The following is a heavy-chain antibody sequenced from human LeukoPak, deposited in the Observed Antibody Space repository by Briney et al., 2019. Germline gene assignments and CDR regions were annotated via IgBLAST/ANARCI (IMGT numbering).Heavy chain of an antibody. D-gene: IGHD1-1*01. J-gene: IGHJ4*02. Sequence: GGSLRLSCAVSGFIFSDYVFHWVRQAPGKGLEWVAVTRFDGSIKQYADSVKGRFTISRDDSKNTLYLQMNSLKSEDTAVYYCARWGGTRQYYFDYWGRGTLVTVSS. CDR3: ARWGGTRQYYFDY. V-gene: IGHV3-33*01. CDR1: GFIFSDYV. CDR2: TRFDGSIK.